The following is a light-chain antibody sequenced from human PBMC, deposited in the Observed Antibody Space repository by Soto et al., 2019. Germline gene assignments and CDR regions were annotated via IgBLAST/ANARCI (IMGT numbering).Light chain of an antibody. V-gene: IGLV2-14*01. CDR1: SSDVGGYNS. CDR2: DVS. Sequence: QSVLTQPASVSGSPGQSITISCTGTSSDVGGYNSVSWYQQHPGKAPKLMVYDVSNRPSGVSNRFSGSKSGNTASLTISGLQAEDEADYYCISYTSSSTPVFGGGTKLTVL. J-gene: IGLJ2*01. CDR3: ISYTSSSTPV.